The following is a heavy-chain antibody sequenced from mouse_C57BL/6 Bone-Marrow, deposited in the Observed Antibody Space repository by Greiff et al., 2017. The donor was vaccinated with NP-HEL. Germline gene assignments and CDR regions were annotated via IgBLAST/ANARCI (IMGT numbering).Heavy chain of an antibody. CDR3: ARGSYSNYEGGAY. CDR1: GYTFTSYW. V-gene: IGHV1-61*01. J-gene: IGHJ3*01. D-gene: IGHD2-5*01. Sequence: VQLQQSGAELVRPGSSVKLSCKASGYTFTSYWMDWVKQRPGQGLEWIGNIYPSDSETHYNQKFKDKATLTVDKSSSTAYMQLSSLTSEDSAVYYCARGSYSNYEGGAYWGQGTLVTVSA. CDR2: IYPSDSET.